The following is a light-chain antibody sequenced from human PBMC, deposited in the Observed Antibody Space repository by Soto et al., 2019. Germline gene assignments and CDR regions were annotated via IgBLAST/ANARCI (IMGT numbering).Light chain of an antibody. CDR3: HQYATSPQT. CDR1: QSVPKNY. J-gene: IGKJ1*01. CDR2: GPS. V-gene: IGKV3-20*01. Sequence: EIVLTQSPGTPSLSPGERATLSCRASQSVPKNYLAWYQHKPGQAPRLLIYGPSSRATGIPDRFSGSGSGTDFTLSISRLEPEDFAVYYCHQYATSPQTFGQGTKVEIK.